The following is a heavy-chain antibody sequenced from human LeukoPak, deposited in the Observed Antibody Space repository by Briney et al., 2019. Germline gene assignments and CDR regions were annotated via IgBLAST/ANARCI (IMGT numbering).Heavy chain of an antibody. D-gene: IGHD4-11*01. CDR1: GYTFTGYY. J-gene: IGHJ4*02. Sequence: ASVKVSCKASGYTFTGYYIHWVRQAPGQGLEWLGWINPNSGGTNYAQKFQGRVTMTRDTSISTAYMELSRPTSDDTAVYYCARDAIVRDYSNSDCWGQGTLVTVSS. CDR3: ARDAIVRDYSNSDC. V-gene: IGHV1-2*02. CDR2: INPNSGGT.